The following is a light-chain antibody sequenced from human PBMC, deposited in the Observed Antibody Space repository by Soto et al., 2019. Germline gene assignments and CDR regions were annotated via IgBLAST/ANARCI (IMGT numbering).Light chain of an antibody. CDR2: EVS. CDR3: SSYSSSSTPFV. J-gene: IGLJ1*01. CDR1: SSDVGGYNY. Sequence: QSVLTQPASVSGSPGQSITISCTGTSSDVGGYNYVSWYQQYPGKAPKLMIYEVSNRPSGVSNRFSGSKSGNTASLTISALQAEDEADYYCSSYSSSSTPFVFGTGTKGTVL. V-gene: IGLV2-14*01.